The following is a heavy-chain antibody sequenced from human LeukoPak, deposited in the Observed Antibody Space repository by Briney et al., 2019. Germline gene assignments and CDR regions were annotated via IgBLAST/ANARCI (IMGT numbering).Heavy chain of an antibody. CDR2: IYTSGST. Sequence: SQTLSLTCTVSGGSISSGSYYWSWIRQPAGKGLEWIGRIYTSGSTNYNPSLKSRVTISVDTSKNQFSLKLSSVTAADTAVYYCARDHRMAIDYWGQGTLVTVSS. J-gene: IGHJ4*02. V-gene: IGHV4-61*02. D-gene: IGHD5-24*01. CDR1: GGSISSGSYY. CDR3: ARDHRMAIDY.